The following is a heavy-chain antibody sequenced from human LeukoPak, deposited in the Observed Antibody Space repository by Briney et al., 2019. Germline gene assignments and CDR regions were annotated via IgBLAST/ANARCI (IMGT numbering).Heavy chain of an antibody. Sequence: GGSLRLSCAASGFTFSSYAMSWVRQAPGKGLEWVSAISGSGGSTYYADSVKGRFTISRDNSKNTLYLQMNSLRAEDTAVYYCAKVIYDFWSGYLPPGNYWGQGTLVTVSS. CDR1: GFTFSSYA. CDR3: AKVIYDFWSGYLPPGNY. CDR2: ISGSGGST. J-gene: IGHJ4*02. V-gene: IGHV3-23*01. D-gene: IGHD3-3*01.